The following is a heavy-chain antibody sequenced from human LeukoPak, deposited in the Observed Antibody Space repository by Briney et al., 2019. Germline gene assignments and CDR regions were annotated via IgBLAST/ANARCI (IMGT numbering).Heavy chain of an antibody. D-gene: IGHD6-19*01. CDR2: IYYSGST. CDR3: AREMYSSGAYYYYGMDV. CDR1: GGSISSYY. J-gene: IGHJ6*02. V-gene: IGHV4-59*01. Sequence: SETLSITCTVSGGSISSYYWSWIRQPPGKGLDWIGYIYYSGSTNYNPSLKSRVTISVDTSKNQFSLKLSSVTAADTAVYYCAREMYSSGAYYYYGMDVWGQGTTVTVSS.